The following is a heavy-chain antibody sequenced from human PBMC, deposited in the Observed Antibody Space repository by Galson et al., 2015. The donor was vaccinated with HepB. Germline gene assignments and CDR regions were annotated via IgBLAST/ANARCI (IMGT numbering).Heavy chain of an antibody. V-gene: IGHV1-69*13. Sequence: SVKVSCKASGDPFSDYTIGWVRQPPGQALEWMGGIIPIFGTTNYAQKFQGRVTITADESTSTAYMELSSLTSEDTAMYYCARVGYCDSGHEANWGQGTLVTVSS. CDR1: GDPFSDYT. D-gene: IGHD3-10*01. CDR2: IIPIFGTT. CDR3: ARVGYCDSGHEAN. J-gene: IGHJ4*02.